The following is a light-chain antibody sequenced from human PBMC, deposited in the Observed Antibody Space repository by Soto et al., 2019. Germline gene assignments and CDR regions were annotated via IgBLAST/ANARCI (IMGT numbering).Light chain of an antibody. CDR2: LNSDGSH. CDR3: QTWGTGMV. Sequence: QPVLTQSPSASASLGASVKLTCTLSRGHSSYAIAWHQQQPETGPRYLMKLNSDGSHSKGDGIPDRFSGSSSGAERYLTISSLQSEDEADYYCQTWGTGMVFGGGTKVTVL. J-gene: IGLJ2*01. V-gene: IGLV4-69*01. CDR1: RGHSSYA.